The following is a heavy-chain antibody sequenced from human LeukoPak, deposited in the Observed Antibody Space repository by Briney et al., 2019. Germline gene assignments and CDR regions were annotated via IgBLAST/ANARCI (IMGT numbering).Heavy chain of an antibody. CDR3: ARDHNWGPDH. CDR1: GYTFTDHY. J-gene: IGHJ4*02. CDR2: IHPGRGDT. D-gene: IGHD7-27*01. V-gene: IGHV1-2*02. Sequence: ASVKVSCQALGYTFTDHYFHWLRQAPGQGIEWMGWIHPGRGDTNIAQKFQGRVSLTRDMSISTAYMELSRLTSDDTAVYYCARDHNWGPDHWGQGTLVSVSS.